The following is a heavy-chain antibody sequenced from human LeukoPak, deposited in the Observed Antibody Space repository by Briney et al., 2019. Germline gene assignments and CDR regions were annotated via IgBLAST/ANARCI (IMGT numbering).Heavy chain of an antibody. D-gene: IGHD3-9*01. CDR3: ARLAPGNYDILTGDPKVVFDY. J-gene: IGHJ4*02. CDR1: GGSISSFF. V-gene: IGHV4-59*01. Sequence: SETLSLTCTVSGGSISSFFLSWIRQPPGKGLEWIGYVHSSGSTKYNPSLKSRLIISVDMSKNQFSLRLRSVSVADTAVYYCARLAPGNYDILTGDPKVVFDYWGQGALVTVSS. CDR2: VHSSGST.